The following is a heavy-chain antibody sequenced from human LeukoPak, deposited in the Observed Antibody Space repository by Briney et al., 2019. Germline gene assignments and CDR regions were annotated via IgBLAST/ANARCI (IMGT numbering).Heavy chain of an antibody. D-gene: IGHD5-24*01. Sequence: KPSETLSLTCTVSGGSISSSTYYWGWIRQPPGKGLEWIGSIYYSGATHYNPSLKSRATISVDTSKNQFSLKLSSVTAADTAVYYCARGFRRWLQNPPDYWGQGTLVTVSS. CDR3: ARGFRRWLQNPPDY. V-gene: IGHV4-39*01. CDR2: IYYSGAT. J-gene: IGHJ4*02. CDR1: GGSISSSTYY.